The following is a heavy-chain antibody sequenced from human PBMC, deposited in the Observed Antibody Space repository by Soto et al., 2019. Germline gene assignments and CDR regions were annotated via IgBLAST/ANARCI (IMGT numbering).Heavy chain of an antibody. CDR3: ARETMVSKGGANYYGMDV. V-gene: IGHV4-31*03. J-gene: IGHJ6*02. D-gene: IGHD3-10*01. CDR2: IYYSGST. CDR1: GGSISSGGYY. Sequence: SETLSLTCTVSGGSISSGGYYWSWIRQHPGKGLEWIGYIYYSGSTYYIPSLKSRVTISVDTSKNQFSLKLSSVTAADTAVYYCARETMVSKGGANYYGMDVWGQGTTVTVSS.